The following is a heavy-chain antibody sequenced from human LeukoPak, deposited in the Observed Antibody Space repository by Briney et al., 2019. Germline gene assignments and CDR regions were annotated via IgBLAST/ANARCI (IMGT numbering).Heavy chain of an antibody. CDR2: ITSSSSSI. J-gene: IGHJ4*02. V-gene: IGHV3-21*01. Sequence: GGSLRLSCVASGFTFSIYTMSWVRQAPGKGLEWVSSITSSSSSIYTADSVKGRLTISRDNAKNSLYLEMNGLRDEDTAVYYCARDLAWGAYWGQGTLVTVSS. CDR1: GFTFSIYT. D-gene: IGHD7-27*01. CDR3: ARDLAWGAY.